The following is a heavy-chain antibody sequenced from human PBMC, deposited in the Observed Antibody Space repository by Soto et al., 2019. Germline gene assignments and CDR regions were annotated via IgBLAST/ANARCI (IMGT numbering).Heavy chain of an antibody. V-gene: IGHV1-18*01. CDR1: GYTFTDFG. D-gene: IGHD3-10*01. Sequence: QVQLVQSATDVKKPGASVKVSCKASGYTFTDFGTSWVRQAPGQGLEWLGWISNNNGDTNYAQKCQGRVTMTTDIPTGTAYMELRSLRADGTAVYYCARDPYRPAPYLSGNSYSDHCGHGTLVTVSS. CDR3: ARDPYRPAPYLSGNSYSDH. CDR2: ISNNNGDT. J-gene: IGHJ5*02.